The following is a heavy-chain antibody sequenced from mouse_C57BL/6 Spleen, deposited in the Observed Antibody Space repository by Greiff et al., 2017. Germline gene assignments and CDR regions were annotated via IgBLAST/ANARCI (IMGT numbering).Heavy chain of an antibody. CDR3: TRSPSITTVVGLDY. J-gene: IGHJ2*01. CDR1: GYTFTDYE. Sequence: QVQLQQSGAELVRPGASVTLSCKASGYTFTDYEMHWVKQTPVHGLEWIGAIDPETGGTAYNQKFKGKAILTADKSSSTAYMELRSLTSEDSAVYYCTRSPSITTVVGLDYWGQGTTLTVSS. V-gene: IGHV1-15*01. CDR2: IDPETGGT. D-gene: IGHD1-1*01.